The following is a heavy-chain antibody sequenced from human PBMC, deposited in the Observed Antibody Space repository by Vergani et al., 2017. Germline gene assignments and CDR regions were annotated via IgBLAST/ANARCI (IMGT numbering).Heavy chain of an antibody. J-gene: IGHJ5*02. D-gene: IGHD3-3*01. CDR2: IYYSGST. Sequence: QVQLQESGPGLVKPSETLSLTCTVSGGSVSSGSYYWSWIRQPPGKGLEWIGYIYYSGSTNYNPSLKSRVTISGDTSKNQFSLKLSSVTAADTAVYYCARVGDTNWFDPWGQGTLVTVSS. CDR3: ARVGDTNWFDP. CDR1: GGSVSSGSYY. V-gene: IGHV4-61*01.